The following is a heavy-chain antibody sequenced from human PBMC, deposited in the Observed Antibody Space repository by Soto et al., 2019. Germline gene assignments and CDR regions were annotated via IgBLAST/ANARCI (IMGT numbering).Heavy chain of an antibody. CDR2: ISGSGGST. CDR1: GFTFSSYA. Sequence: EVQLLESGGGLVQPGGSLRLSCAASGFTFSSYAMNWVRQAPGKGLEWVSVISGSGGSTYYTDSVKGRFTMSRDNSKNTLYLQMNSLRAEDTAVYYCARRSSSWYFDCWGQGTLVTVSS. V-gene: IGHV3-23*01. CDR3: ARRSSSWYFDC. J-gene: IGHJ4*02. D-gene: IGHD6-13*01.